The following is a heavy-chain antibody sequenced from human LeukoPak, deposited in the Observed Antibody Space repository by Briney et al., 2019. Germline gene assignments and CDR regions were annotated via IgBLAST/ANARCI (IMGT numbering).Heavy chain of an antibody. D-gene: IGHD3-10*01. J-gene: IGHJ4*02. Sequence: GGSLRLSCAASRFTFSSYSMNWVRQAPGKGLEWVSYISSGGSSIYYADSVKGRFTISRDNAKNSLHLQMNSLRAEDTAVYYCARDTYGSGSYYNAPLDYWGQGTLVTVSS. CDR3: ARDTYGSGSYYNAPLDY. CDR1: RFTFSSYS. CDR2: ISSGGSSI. V-gene: IGHV3-48*01.